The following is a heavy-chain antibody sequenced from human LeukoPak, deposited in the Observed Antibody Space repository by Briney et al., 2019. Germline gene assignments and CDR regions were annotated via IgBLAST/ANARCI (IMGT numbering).Heavy chain of an antibody. D-gene: IGHD3-22*01. J-gene: IGHJ4*02. Sequence: ASVKVSCKASGYTFTSYGISWVRQAPGQGLEWVGGIRAYNGNTNYAQKLQGRVTMTTDTSTSTAYMELRSLRSDDTAVYYCARDNLPNYYDSSGYFGYWGQGTLVTVSS. CDR1: GYTFTSYG. V-gene: IGHV1-18*01. CDR2: IRAYNGNT. CDR3: ARDNLPNYYDSSGYFGY.